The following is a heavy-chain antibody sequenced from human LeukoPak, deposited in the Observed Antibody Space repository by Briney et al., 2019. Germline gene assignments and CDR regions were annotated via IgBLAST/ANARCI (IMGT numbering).Heavy chain of an antibody. CDR2: IYYSGNT. D-gene: IGHD6-6*01. V-gene: IGHV4-59*01. CDR3: ARDWGVGGRPGYMDV. Sequence: SETLSLTCTVSGGSISNKYWSWIRQPPGKGLEWIGYIYYSGNTNYNPSLKSRVTILVDTSKNQVSLKLSSVTAADTAVYFCARDWGVGGRPGYMDVWGKGTTVTVSS. J-gene: IGHJ6*03. CDR1: GGSISNKY.